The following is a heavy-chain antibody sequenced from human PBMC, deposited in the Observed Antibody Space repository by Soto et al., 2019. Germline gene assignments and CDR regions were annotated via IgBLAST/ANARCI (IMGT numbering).Heavy chain of an antibody. D-gene: IGHD1-7*01. CDR3: ARGPGIWNSFYI. CDR2: IIPIFAKP. CDR1: GDTFSSYS. J-gene: IGHJ3*02. Sequence: QVHLIQSGAELKRPGSSVKVSCNASGDTFSSYSITWLRQAPGQRLEWMGGIIPIFAKPTYAQKFQGRVAITADDSTITVYMELASLTSEDTAVYYCARGPGIWNSFYICGQGNPLTVSS. V-gene: IGHV1-69*01.